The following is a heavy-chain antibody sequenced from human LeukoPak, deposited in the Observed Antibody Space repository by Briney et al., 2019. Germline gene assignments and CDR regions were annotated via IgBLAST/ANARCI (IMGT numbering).Heavy chain of an antibody. CDR2: IWYDGSNK. V-gene: IGHV3-33*01. CDR3: ARGRGSTSCCVDY. D-gene: IGHD2-2*01. J-gene: IGHJ4*02. Sequence: GRSLRLSCAASGFTFSSYGMHWVRQAPGKGLEWVAVIWYDGSNKYYADSVKGRFTISRDNSKNTLYLQMNGLRAEDTAVYYCARGRGSTSCCVDYWGQGTLVTVSS. CDR1: GFTFSSYG.